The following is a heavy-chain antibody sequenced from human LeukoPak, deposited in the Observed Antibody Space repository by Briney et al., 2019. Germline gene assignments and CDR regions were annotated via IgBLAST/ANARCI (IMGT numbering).Heavy chain of an antibody. CDR3: ARVVIAATGTHAFDI. CDR1: GGSISSSTYY. J-gene: IGHJ3*02. Sequence: SETLSLTCTVSGGSISSSTYYWGWIRQPPGKGLEWIGSIYYSGSTYYNPSLKSRVTISVDTSKNQFSLKLSSVTAADTAMFYCARVVIAATGTHAFDIWGQGTMVTVSS. CDR2: IYYSGST. D-gene: IGHD6-13*01. V-gene: IGHV4-39*07.